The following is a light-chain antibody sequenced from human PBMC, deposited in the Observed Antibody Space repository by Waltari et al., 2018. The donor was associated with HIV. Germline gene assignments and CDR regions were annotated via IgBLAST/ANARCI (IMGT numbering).Light chain of an antibody. V-gene: IGLV1-44*01. CDR1: RSTIGSHS. Sequence: QSVLIQPPSASGTPRQRLTLSCSGWRSTIGSHSVTWYQQFPGTAPKLLIFGNDRRPSGVPDRFSGSKSGTSASLVINGLQPEDEADYYCSAWDDNLNALFGGGTKLTVL. CDR2: GND. CDR3: SAWDDNLNAL. J-gene: IGLJ2*01.